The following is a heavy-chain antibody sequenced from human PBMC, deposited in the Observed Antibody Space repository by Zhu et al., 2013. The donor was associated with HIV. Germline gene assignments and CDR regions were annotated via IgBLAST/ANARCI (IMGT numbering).Heavy chain of an antibody. V-gene: IGHV1-2*02. CDR1: GYTFTSYY. J-gene: IGHJ4*02. D-gene: IGHD6-19*01. Sequence: QVQLVQSGAEVKKPGASVKVSCKASGYTFTSYYIYWVRQAPGQGLEWMGWIDPNSGGTKYGQKFQGRVTMKGDTSISTAYMELSRLRSDDTAVYYCARDRGGSGFDYWGQGTLVTVSS. CDR2: IDPNSGGT. CDR3: ARDRGGSGFDY.